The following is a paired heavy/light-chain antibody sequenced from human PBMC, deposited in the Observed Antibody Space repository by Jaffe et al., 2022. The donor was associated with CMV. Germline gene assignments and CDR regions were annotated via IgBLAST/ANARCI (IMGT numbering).Heavy chain of an antibody. CDR3: ARDLHSGGYSDGFDY. CDR2: INSDGSYT. Sequence: EVQLVESGGGLVQPGGSLRLSCAASGFTFSSYWIHWVRQAPGKGLVWVSRINSDGSYTSYADSVKGRFTISRDNAKNTLYLQMNSLRAEDTAVFYCARDLHSGGYSDGFDYWGRGTLVTVSS. CDR1: GFTFSSYW. J-gene: IGHJ4*02. D-gene: IGHD1-26*01. V-gene: IGHV3-74*01.
Light chain of an antibody. CDR2: GDT. J-gene: IGLJ2*01. Sequence: SYELTQPLSVSVALGQTARITCGGNNIGSKNVHWYQQKPGQAPVLVIYGDTNRPSGIPERFSGSNSGNTATLTIIRAQAGDEADYYCQVWDSSTALFGGGTKLTVL. CDR1: NIGSKN. V-gene: IGLV3-9*01. CDR3: QVWDSSTAL.